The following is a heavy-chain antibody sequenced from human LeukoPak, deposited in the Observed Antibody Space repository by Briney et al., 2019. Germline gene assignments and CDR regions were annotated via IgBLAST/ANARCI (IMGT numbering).Heavy chain of an antibody. J-gene: IGHJ4*02. D-gene: IGHD3-22*01. CDR3: ARDDYYYDSSGSSYFDY. Sequence: GGSLRLSCAASGFTFSSYWMSWVRQAPGKGLEWVANIKQDGSEKHYVDSVKGRFTISRDNAKNSLYLQMNSLRAEDTAVYYCARDDYYYDSSGSSYFDYWGQGTLVTVSS. V-gene: IGHV3-7*01. CDR2: IKQDGSEK. CDR1: GFTFSSYW.